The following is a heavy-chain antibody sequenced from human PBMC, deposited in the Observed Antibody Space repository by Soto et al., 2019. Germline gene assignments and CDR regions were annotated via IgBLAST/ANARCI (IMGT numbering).Heavy chain of an antibody. CDR3: ARDDAFDIEYGFDM. CDR2: IVSDGSAI. J-gene: IGHJ3*02. V-gene: IGHV3-33*01. Sequence: GGSLRLSCAASGFPFSFYGFHWVRQSPGKGLEWLGVIVSDGSAIYHADSLEGRFFISRDNSKDILYLQMNSLRVEDKAVYYCARDDAFDIEYGFDMWGQGTIVTVSS. D-gene: IGHD3-3*02. CDR1: GFPFSFYG.